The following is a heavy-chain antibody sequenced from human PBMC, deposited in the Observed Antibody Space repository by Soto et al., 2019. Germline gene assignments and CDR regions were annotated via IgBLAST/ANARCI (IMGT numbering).Heavy chain of an antibody. J-gene: IGHJ4*02. Sequence: GESLRLSCAASGFTFSSYAMHWVRQAQGKGMGRVEAISYDGGNKYYADYVNGRFNISSDNSKNTLYLQMTSPSAEDTVVYYCARDSSLIGYCTSTSCYGYFDYWGQGTLVTVSS. CDR2: ISYDGGNK. V-gene: IGHV3-30-3*01. CDR3: ARDSSLIGYCTSTSCYGYFDY. CDR1: GFTFSSYA. D-gene: IGHD2-2*01.